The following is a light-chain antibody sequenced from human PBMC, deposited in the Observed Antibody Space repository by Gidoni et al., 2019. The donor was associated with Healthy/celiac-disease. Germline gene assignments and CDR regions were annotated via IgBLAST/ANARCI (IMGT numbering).Light chain of an antibody. Sequence: SYELTQPPSVSVSPGQTARITCSGDALPKQYAYWYQQKPGQAPVLVIYKDSERPSGIPERFSGSSSGTTVTLTISGVQAEDEADYYCQSADSSGTYHVVFGGGTKLTAL. CDR3: QSADSSGTYHVV. CDR1: ALPKQY. V-gene: IGLV3-25*02. J-gene: IGLJ2*01. CDR2: KDS.